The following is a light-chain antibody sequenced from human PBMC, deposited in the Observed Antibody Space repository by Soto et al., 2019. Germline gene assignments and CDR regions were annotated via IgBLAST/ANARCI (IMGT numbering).Light chain of an antibody. CDR3: LQYNSYSRV. CDR2: DAS. J-gene: IGKJ4*01. Sequence: DIQMTQSPSTLSASVGDRVTITCRASQSISSWLAWYQQKQRKAPNLLIYDASSLDSWVSSWFSGSGSGEEFTLHFSSLQPDDFGTCSCLQYNSYSRVFGGGTNMEIK. CDR1: QSISSW. V-gene: IGKV1-5*01.